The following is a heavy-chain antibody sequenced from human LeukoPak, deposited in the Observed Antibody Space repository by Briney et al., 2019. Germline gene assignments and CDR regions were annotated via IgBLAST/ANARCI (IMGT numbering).Heavy chain of an antibody. V-gene: IGHV4-31*11. CDR1: GGSISNGSYY. Sequence: PSETLSLTCAVSGGSISNGSYYWSWIRQYPGKGLEWIGYTYYTGSTYYDPSLRSRLTMSVDTPKNQFSLRLRSVTAADTAVYYCARSTVADDAFDIWGQGTMVTVSS. CDR3: ARSTVADDAFDI. D-gene: IGHD4-23*01. J-gene: IGHJ3*02. CDR2: TYYTGST.